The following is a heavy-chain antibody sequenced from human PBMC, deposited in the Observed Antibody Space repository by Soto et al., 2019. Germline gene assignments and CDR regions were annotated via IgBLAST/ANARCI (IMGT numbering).Heavy chain of an antibody. CDR1: GFTFSSYG. CDR3: AKARVDTAMVRIGMDV. Sequence: QVQLVESGGGVVQPGRSLRLSCAASGFTFSSYGMHWVRQAPCKGLEWVAVISYDGSNKYYADSVKGRFTISRDNSKNTLYLQMNSLRAEDTAVYYCAKARVDTAMVRIGMDVWGQGTTVTVSS. CDR2: ISYDGSNK. D-gene: IGHD5-18*01. V-gene: IGHV3-30*18. J-gene: IGHJ6*02.